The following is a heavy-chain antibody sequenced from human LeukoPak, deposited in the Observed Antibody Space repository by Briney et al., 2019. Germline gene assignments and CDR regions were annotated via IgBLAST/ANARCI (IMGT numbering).Heavy chain of an antibody. Sequence: SETLSLTCAVYGGSFSGYYWSWIRQPPGKGLEWIGEINHSGSTNYNPSLKSRVTISVDTSKNQFSLKLSSEAAADTAVYYCARGLEAAVDYWGQGTLVTVSS. J-gene: IGHJ4*02. CDR1: GGSFSGYY. CDR2: INHSGST. V-gene: IGHV4-34*01. D-gene: IGHD6-13*01. CDR3: ARGLEAAVDY.